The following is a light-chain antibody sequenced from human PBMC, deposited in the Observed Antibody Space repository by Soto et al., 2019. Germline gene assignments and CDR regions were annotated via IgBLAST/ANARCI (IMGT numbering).Light chain of an antibody. J-gene: IGKJ4*01. CDR3: QQSYSTLT. Sequence: DVQMTQSPSSLSASVGDRVTITCRASQSISSYLNWYQQKPGKAPKLLIYSASSLQSGVPSRFSGSGSGTDFTLTISSLQPEDFAXYXCQQSYSTLTFGGGTKVDI. CDR1: QSISSY. CDR2: SAS. V-gene: IGKV1-39*01.